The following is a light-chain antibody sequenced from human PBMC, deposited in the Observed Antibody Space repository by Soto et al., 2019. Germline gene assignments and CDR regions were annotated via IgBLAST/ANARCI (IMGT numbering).Light chain of an antibody. V-gene: IGKV3-11*01. CDR2: DAS. CDR3: QQRSNWPLT. J-gene: IGKJ3*01. CDR1: QSVSSY. Sequence: DIVLTQSPATLSLSPGERATLSCRASQSVSSYLVWFQQKPGQAPRLLIYDASTRATGIPARFSGSGSGTDFTRTISSLEPEEFAGYYCQQRSNWPLTFGPGTKVDIK.